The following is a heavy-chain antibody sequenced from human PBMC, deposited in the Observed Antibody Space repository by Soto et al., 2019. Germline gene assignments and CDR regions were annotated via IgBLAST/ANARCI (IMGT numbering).Heavy chain of an antibody. CDR1: GYTFIYYD. V-gene: IGHV1-8*01. D-gene: IGHD5-18*01. CDR2: MNPNSGNT. J-gene: IGHJ2*01. Sequence: QLQLLQSGAEVKKTGASVKVSCKASGYTFIYYDICWVRQAAGQGLEWMGWMNPNSGNTGYAQKFQGRVSMTRDTSIGTAYMELSSLTSEDAAVYYCARRRGYSISLDNWYFDLWGRGSLLTV. CDR3: ARRRGYSISLDNWYFDL.